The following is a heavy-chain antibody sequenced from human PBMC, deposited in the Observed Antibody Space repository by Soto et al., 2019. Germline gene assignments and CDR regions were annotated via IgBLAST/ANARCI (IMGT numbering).Heavy chain of an antibody. Sequence: SETLFLTSTGPGSSIRRYYRSWVRQRPGKGLEWIGYIYYSGSTNYNPSLKSRVTISVDTSKNQFSLKLSSVTAADTAVYYCARSDVVVVAADYYYYYMDVWGQGTTVTVSS. J-gene: IGHJ6*03. D-gene: IGHD2-15*01. CDR1: GSSIRRYY. CDR2: IYYSGST. CDR3: ARSDVVVVAADYYYYYMDV. V-gene: IGHV4-59*08.